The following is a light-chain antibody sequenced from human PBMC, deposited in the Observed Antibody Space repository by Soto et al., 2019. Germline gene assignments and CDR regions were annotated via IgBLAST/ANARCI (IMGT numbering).Light chain of an antibody. CDR3: QQYGRLPIT. CDR1: ESLGNNY. CDR2: GAT. Sequence: EIVLTKSPGTLSLSPGEGATLSCRASESLGNNYLAWFKQKPGQSPRLLFSGATSRASGIPDRFSGSGSGTDFTLTISRVEPEDFGVYFCQQYGRLPITFGQGTRLEI. V-gene: IGKV3-20*01. J-gene: IGKJ5*01.